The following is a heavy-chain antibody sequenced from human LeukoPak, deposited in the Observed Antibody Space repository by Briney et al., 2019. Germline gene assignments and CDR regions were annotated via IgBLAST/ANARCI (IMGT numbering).Heavy chain of an antibody. D-gene: IGHD5-18*01. V-gene: IGHV3-48*03. Sequence: GGSLRLSCAASGFTFSSYEMNWVRQALGKGLEWVSYISSSGSTIYYADSVKGRFTISRDNAKNSLYLQMNSLRAEDTAVYYCARGAIQLWFDYWGQGTLVTVSS. J-gene: IGHJ4*02. CDR2: ISSSGSTI. CDR3: ARGAIQLWFDY. CDR1: GFTFSSYE.